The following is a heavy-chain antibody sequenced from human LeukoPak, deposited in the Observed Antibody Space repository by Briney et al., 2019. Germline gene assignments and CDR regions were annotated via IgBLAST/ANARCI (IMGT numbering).Heavy chain of an antibody. CDR3: ARGVQIAATDFHFDY. V-gene: IGHV4-38-2*01. CDR1: GFTFSSYS. Sequence: GSLRLSCAASGFTFSSYSMNWIRQPPGKGLEWIGSIYYSGSTYYNPSLKSRVTISVDTSKNQFSLKLSSVTAADTAVYYCARGVQIAATDFHFDYWGQGTLVTVSS. J-gene: IGHJ4*02. D-gene: IGHD6-13*01. CDR2: IYYSGST.